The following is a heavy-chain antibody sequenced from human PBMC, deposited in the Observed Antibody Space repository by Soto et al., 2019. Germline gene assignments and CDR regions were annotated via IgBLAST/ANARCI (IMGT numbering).Heavy chain of an antibody. CDR3: ATVGSSSSGSYYYGMDV. V-gene: IGHV1-24*01. Sequence: ASVKVSCKVSGYTLTELSMHWARQAPGKGLEWMGGFDPEDGETIYAQKFQGRVTMTEDTSTDTAYMELSSLRSEDTAVYYCATVGSSSSGSYYYGMDVWGQGTTVTVSS. CDR1: GYTLTELS. J-gene: IGHJ6*02. CDR2: FDPEDGET. D-gene: IGHD6-6*01.